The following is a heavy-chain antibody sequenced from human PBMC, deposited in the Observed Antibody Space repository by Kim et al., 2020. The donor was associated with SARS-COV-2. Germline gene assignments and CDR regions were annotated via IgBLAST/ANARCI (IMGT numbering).Heavy chain of an antibody. D-gene: IGHD5-18*01. Sequence: GGSLRLSCAASGFTFSSYGMHWVRQAPGKGLEWVAVIWYDGSNKYYADSVKGRFTISRDNSKNTLYLQMNSLRAEDTAVYYCARADTAIPYYGMDVWGQGTTVTVSS. CDR3: ARADTAIPYYGMDV. CDR2: IWYDGSNK. J-gene: IGHJ6*02. V-gene: IGHV3-33*01. CDR1: GFTFSSYG.